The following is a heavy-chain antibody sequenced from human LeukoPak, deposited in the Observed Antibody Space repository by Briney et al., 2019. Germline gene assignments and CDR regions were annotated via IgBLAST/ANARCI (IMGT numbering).Heavy chain of an antibody. D-gene: IGHD3/OR15-3a*01. Sequence: PGGSLRLSCAASGFTFSSYAMHWVRQAPGKGLEWVAVISYDGSNKYYADSVKGRFTISRDNSKNTLYLQMNSLRAEDTAVYYCARDGTDWEEGNYFDYWGQGTLVTVSS. CDR2: ISYDGSNK. V-gene: IGHV3-30-3*01. CDR3: ARDGTDWEEGNYFDY. CDR1: GFTFSSYA. J-gene: IGHJ4*02.